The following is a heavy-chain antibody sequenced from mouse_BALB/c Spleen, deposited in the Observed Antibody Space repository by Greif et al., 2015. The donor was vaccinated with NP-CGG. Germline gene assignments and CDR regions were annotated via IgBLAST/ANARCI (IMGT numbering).Heavy chain of an antibody. V-gene: IGHV6-6*02. D-gene: IGHD1-1*01. CDR2: IRLKSNNYAT. CDR3: ASLWG. J-gene: IGHJ2*01. CDR1: GFTFSNYW. Sequence: EVQVVESGGGLVQPGGSMKLSCVASGFTFSNYWMNWVRQSPEKGLEWAAEIRLKSNNYATHYAESVKGRFTISRDDSKGSVYLQMNNLRAEDTGIYYCASLWGWGQGTTLTVSS.